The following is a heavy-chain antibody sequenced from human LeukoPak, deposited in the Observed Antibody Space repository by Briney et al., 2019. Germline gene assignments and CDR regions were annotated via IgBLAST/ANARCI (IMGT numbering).Heavy chain of an antibody. CDR1: GGSISSYY. V-gene: IGHV4-59*12. Sequence: PSETLSLTCTVSGGSISSYYWSWIRQPPGKGLEWIGYIYYSGSTNYNPSLKSRVTISVDTSKNQFSLKLSSVTAADTAVYYCARARFDYYDSSGYYSYYFDYWGQGTLVTVSS. J-gene: IGHJ4*02. CDR3: ARARFDYYDSSGYYSYYFDY. D-gene: IGHD3-22*01. CDR2: IYYSGST.